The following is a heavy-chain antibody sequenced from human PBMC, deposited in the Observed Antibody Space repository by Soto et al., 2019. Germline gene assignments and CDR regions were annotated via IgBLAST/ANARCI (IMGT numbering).Heavy chain of an antibody. J-gene: IGHJ1*01. D-gene: IGHD3-22*01. CDR3: ASPDSSGYYYFHY. CDR2: IYHSGST. CDR1: GGSISSSNW. V-gene: IGHV4-4*02. Sequence: PSETLSLTCAVSGGSISSSNWWSWVRQPPGKGLEWIGEIYHSGSTNYNPSLKSRVIISVDKSKNQFSLKLSSVTAADTAVYYWASPDSSGYYYFHYWGQGTLVTVSS.